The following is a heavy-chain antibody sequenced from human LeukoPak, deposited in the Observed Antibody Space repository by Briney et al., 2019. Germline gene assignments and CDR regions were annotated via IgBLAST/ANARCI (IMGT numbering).Heavy chain of an antibody. CDR1: GGSLSSGGYY. D-gene: IGHD3-3*01. J-gene: IGHJ6*02. V-gene: IGHV4-31*03. CDR2: IYYSGST. Sequence: SETLSLTCTVSGGSLSSGGYYWSWIRQHPGKGLEWIGYIYYSGSTYYNPSLKSRVTISVDTSKNQFSLKLSSVTAADTAVYYCARVGWSGWDYYYYYGMDVWGQGTTVTVSS. CDR3: ARVGWSGWDYYYYYGMDV.